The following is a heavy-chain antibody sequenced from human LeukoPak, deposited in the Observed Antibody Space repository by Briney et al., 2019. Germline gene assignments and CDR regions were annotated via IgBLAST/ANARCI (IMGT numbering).Heavy chain of an antibody. J-gene: IGHJ4*02. CDR1: GVSISDYY. V-gene: IGHV4-4*07. Sequence: SSETLSLTCTVSGVSISDYYWNWIRQPAGKGLEWIGRIYTSGSTNYNPSLQSRVAMSLDRSESQFSLKLNSVTAADTAVYYCARDGWDRSSQTFDYWGQGTLVTVSS. CDR2: IYTSGST. CDR3: ARDGWDRSSQTFDY. D-gene: IGHD6-13*01.